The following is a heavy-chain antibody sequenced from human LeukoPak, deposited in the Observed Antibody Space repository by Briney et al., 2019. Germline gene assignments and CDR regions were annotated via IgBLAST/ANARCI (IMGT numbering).Heavy chain of an antibody. CDR1: GFTFSSFG. CDR3: ARDRQLPFDY. V-gene: IGHV3-23*01. J-gene: IGHJ4*02. Sequence: GGSLRLSCAASGFTFSSFGMTWVRQSPGKGLEWVSAISGSGGSTYYADSVKGRFTISRDNSKNTLYLQMNSLRAEDTAVYYCARDRQLPFDYWGQGTLVTVSS. D-gene: IGHD1-26*01. CDR2: ISGSGGST.